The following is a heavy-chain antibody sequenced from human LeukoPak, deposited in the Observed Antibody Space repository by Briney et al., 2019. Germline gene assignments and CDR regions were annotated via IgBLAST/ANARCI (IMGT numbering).Heavy chain of an antibody. CDR3: ARDLPSFSSGDAFDI. D-gene: IGHD6-25*01. J-gene: IGHJ3*02. V-gene: IGHV4-30-2*01. CDR2: IYHSGST. CDR1: GGTISSGGYY. Sequence: SETLSLTCTVSGGTISSGGYYWSWIRQPPGKGLEWIGYIYHSGSTYYNPSLKSRVTISVDRSKNQFSLKLSSVTAADTAVYYCARDLPSFSSGDAFDIWGQGTMVTVSS.